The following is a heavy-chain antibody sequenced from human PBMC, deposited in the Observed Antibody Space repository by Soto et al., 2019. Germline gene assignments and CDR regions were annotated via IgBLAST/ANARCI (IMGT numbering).Heavy chain of an antibody. CDR3: AADFRYCSGGSCDEDDY. CDR2: IVVGRGHT. J-gene: IGHJ4*02. V-gene: IGHV1-58*01. D-gene: IGHD2-15*01. CDR1: GFTCTSYC. Sequence: ASVKVSCKSSGFTCTSYCVQWVRQARGQRLEGIGWIVVGRGHTNYAQKFQERVTITRDMSTSTADMELSSLRSEDTTVYYCAADFRYCSGGSCDEDDYWGQGTLVTVSS.